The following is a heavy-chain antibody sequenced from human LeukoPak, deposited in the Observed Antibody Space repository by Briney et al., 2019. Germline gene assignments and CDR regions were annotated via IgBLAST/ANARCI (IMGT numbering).Heavy chain of an antibody. CDR2: IYYSGST. J-gene: IGHJ4*02. V-gene: IGHV4-39*01. CDR3: ATYSYSQRYFDY. Sequence: SETLSLTCTVSGGSISSSSYYRGWIRQPPGKGLEWIGSIYYSGSTYYNPSLKSRVTISVDTSKNQFSLKLSSVTAADTAVYYCATYSYSQRYFDYWGQGTLVTVSS. CDR1: GGSISSSSYY. D-gene: IGHD5-18*01.